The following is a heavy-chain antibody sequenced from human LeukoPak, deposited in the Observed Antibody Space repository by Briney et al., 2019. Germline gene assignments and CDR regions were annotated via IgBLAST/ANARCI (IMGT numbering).Heavy chain of an antibody. V-gene: IGHV3-21*01. J-gene: IGHJ4*02. CDR1: GFTFSSYS. CDR2: ISSSSSYI. D-gene: IGHD1-26*01. CDR3: LRDEVGATTEFDY. Sequence: GGSLRLFCAASGFTFSSYSMNWVRQAPGKGLEWVSSISSSSSYIYYADSVKGRFTISRDNAKNSLYLQMNGLRAEDTAVYYCLRDEVGATTEFDYWGQGTLVTVAS.